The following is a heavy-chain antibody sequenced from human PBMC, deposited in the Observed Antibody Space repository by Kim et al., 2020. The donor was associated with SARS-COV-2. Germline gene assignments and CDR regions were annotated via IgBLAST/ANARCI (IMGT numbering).Heavy chain of an antibody. CDR1: GFTFSSYA. CDR2: ISGSGGST. V-gene: IGHV3-23*01. J-gene: IGHJ3*02. CDR3: AKDGSGSYSDDAFDI. D-gene: IGHD1-26*01. Sequence: GGSLRLSCAASGFTFSSYAMSWVRQAPGKGLEWVSAISGSGGSTYYADSVKGRFTISRDNSKNTLYLQMDSLRAEDTAVYYRAKDGSGSYSDDAFDIWGQGTMVTVSS.